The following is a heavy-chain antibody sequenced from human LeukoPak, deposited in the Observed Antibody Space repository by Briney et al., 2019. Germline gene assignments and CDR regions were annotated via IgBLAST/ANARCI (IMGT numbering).Heavy chain of an antibody. CDR1: GFTFSSYA. CDR3: AKEPRDYYDSSGLD. V-gene: IGHV3-23*01. Sequence: GGSLRLSCAASGFTFSSYAMSWVRQAPGKGLEWVSAISSSGGSTYHADSVKGRFTISRDNSKNTLYLQMNSLRAEDTAVYYCAKEPRDYYDSSGLDWGQGTLVTVSS. CDR2: ISSSGGST. J-gene: IGHJ4*02. D-gene: IGHD3-22*01.